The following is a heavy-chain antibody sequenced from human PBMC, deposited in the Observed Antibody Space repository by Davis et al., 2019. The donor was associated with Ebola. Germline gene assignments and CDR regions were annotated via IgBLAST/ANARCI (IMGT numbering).Heavy chain of an antibody. J-gene: IGHJ6*04. D-gene: IGHD6-19*01. CDR1: GGTFTSYA. CDR3: ARVAGAGDGMDV. V-gene: IGHV1-46*01. CDR2: INPSGGST. Sequence: ASVKVSCKASGGTFTSYAMHWVRQAPGQRLEWMGIINPSGGSTSYAQKFQGRVTMTRDTSTSTVYMELSSLRSDDTAVYYCARVAGAGDGMDVWGKGTTVTVSS.